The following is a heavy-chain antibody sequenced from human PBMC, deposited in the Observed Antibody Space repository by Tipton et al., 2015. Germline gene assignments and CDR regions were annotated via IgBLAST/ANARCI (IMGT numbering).Heavy chain of an antibody. J-gene: IGHJ4*02. D-gene: IGHD1-26*01. V-gene: IGHV4-59*01. CDR3: ARDSSSLYTGTYFFAD. Sequence: TLSLTCTVSGGSISSDYWTWIRQPPGRGLEWIGNIFRSGTTNYNPSLRSRVTISIDTSNNQFSLRLTSVTAADTAVYYCARDSSSLYTGTYFFADWGRGTLVTVSS. CDR1: GGSISSDY. CDR2: IFRSGTT.